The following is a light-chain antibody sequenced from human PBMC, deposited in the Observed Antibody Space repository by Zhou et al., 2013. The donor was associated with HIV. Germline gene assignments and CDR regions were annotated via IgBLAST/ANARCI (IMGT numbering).Light chain of an antibody. CDR2: DSS. CDR3: QQRSNWPPLT. V-gene: IGKV3-11*02. Sequence: EVVMTQSPSTLSVSPGERVTLSCRASQNVFTNLAWYQQKPGQAPSLLIYDSSSRATGVPARFSGSGSGRDFTLTISSLEPEDFAVYYCQQRSNWPPLTFGGGTKVEIK. CDR1: QNVFTN. J-gene: IGKJ4*01.